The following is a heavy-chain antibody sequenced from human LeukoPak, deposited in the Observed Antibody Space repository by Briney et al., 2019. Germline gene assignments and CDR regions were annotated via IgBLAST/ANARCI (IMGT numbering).Heavy chain of an antibody. Sequence: PSETLSLTCTVSGGSISGYYWSWIRQPPGKGLEWIGYIYYSGSTNYNPSLKSRVTISVDTSKNQSSLKLSSVTAADTAVYYCARVRGATIYDYWGQGTLVTVSS. CDR2: IYYSGST. CDR1: GGSISGYY. J-gene: IGHJ4*02. D-gene: IGHD5-24*01. V-gene: IGHV4-59*01. CDR3: ARVRGATIYDY.